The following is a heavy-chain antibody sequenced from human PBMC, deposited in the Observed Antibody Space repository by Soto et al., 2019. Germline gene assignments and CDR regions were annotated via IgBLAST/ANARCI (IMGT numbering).Heavy chain of an antibody. D-gene: IGHD6-19*01. V-gene: IGHV3-74*01. J-gene: IGHJ4*02. CDR1: GFTFSSYI. CDR3: ARAIAVAGTGGFY. CDR2: IDTDGSTT. Sequence: GGSLRLSCAASGFTFSSYIMNWVRQAPGKGLVWVSRIDTDGSTTSYADAVKGRFTISRDNAKNTLYLQMSSLRAEDTAVYYCARAIAVAGTGGFYWGQGILVTVSS.